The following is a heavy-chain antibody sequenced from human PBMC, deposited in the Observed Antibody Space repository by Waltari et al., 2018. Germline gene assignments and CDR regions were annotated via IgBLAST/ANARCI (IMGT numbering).Heavy chain of an antibody. CDR2: ISSSGSTI. Sequence: EVQLVESGGGLVQPGGSLRLSCAASGFTFSSYEMNWVRQAPGKGWEGVSYISSSGSTIYYADSGKGRFTISRDNAKNALYLQMNSLRAEDTAVYYCARVDYYGMDVWGQGTTVTVSS. J-gene: IGHJ6*02. CDR3: ARVDYYGMDV. CDR1: GFTFSSYE. V-gene: IGHV3-48*03.